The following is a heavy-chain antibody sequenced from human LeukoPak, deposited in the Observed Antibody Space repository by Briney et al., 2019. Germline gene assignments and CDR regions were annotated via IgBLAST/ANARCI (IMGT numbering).Heavy chain of an antibody. V-gene: IGHV4-34*01. Sequence: SETLSLTCTVYGGSFSGYYWSWIRQPPGKGLEWIGEINHSGSTNYNPSLKSRVTISVDTSKNQFSLKLSSVTAADTAVYYCARIQLWKSDAFHIWGQGPMVTVSS. D-gene: IGHD5-18*01. J-gene: IGHJ3*02. CDR3: ARIQLWKSDAFHI. CDR2: INHSGST. CDR1: GGSFSGYY.